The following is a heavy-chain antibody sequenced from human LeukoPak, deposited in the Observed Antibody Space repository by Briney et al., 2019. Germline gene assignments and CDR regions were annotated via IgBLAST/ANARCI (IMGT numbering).Heavy chain of an antibody. CDR3: SILLNHSDYEWLFYS. D-gene: IGHD4-11*01. V-gene: IGHV4-59*03. CDR2: IYYSGST. J-gene: IGHJ4*02. Sequence: SETLSLTCTVSGWSISTYYWSWIRQPPGKGLEWIRDIYYSGSTNYNPSLKSRVTISVDTSKNQFALKLSSVTAADTAVDYFSILLNHSDYEWLFYSWGQGTLVTVSS. CDR1: GWSISTYY.